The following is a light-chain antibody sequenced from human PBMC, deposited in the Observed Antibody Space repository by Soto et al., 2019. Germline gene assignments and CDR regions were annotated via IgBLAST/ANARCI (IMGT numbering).Light chain of an antibody. V-gene: IGKV1-12*01. Sequence: DIQMTQSPSSVSASVGDRITITCRASQGISNYLAWYQQNPGKAPKSPSYSAYSLQSGVPSWFSDSGSGTDLPLTIPSLQPEDFAYYYCQQADSFPLTFGGGTKMEIK. CDR1: QGISNY. CDR2: SAY. CDR3: QQADSFPLT. J-gene: IGKJ4*01.